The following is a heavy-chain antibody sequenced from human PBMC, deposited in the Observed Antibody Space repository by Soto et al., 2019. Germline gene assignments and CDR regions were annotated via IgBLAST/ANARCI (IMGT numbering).Heavy chain of an antibody. CDR3: ARGSYSSSWYLDWFDP. D-gene: IGHD6-13*01. J-gene: IGHJ5*02. V-gene: IGHV6-1*01. CDR1: GASLYSNSAA. Sequence: QPLSLPCAISGASLYSNSAAWKWTSHAPSRGLEWLGRTYYRSKWYNDYAVSVKSRITINPDTSKNQFSLQLNSVTPEDTAVYYCARGSYSSSWYLDWFDPWGQGTLVTVSS. CDR2: TYYRSKWYN.